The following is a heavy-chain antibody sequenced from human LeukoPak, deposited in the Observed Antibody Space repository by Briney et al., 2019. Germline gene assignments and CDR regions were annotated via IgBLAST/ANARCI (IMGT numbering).Heavy chain of an antibody. CDR3: ARVGQQLVQNYYYMDV. CDR1: GYTFTSYG. Sequence: GASVKVSCKASGYTFTSYGISWVRQAPGQGLEWMGWISAYNGNTNYAQKLQGRVTMTTDTSTSTAYMELRSLRSDDTAVYYCARVGQQLVQNYYYMDVWGKGTTVTVSS. D-gene: IGHD6-13*01. CDR2: ISAYNGNT. V-gene: IGHV1-18*01. J-gene: IGHJ6*03.